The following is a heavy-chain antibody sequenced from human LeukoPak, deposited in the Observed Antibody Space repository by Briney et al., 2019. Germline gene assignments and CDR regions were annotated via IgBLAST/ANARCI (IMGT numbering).Heavy chain of an antibody. J-gene: IGHJ4*02. Sequence: GGSLRLSCAASGFTVSSNYMSWVRQAPGTGLEWVSTISGSGGTTYYVDSVKGRFTISRDNSKNMFFLQMNNLRPEDTAVYYCAKLHNLNCDYWGLGTLVTVSS. CDR1: GFTVSSNY. V-gene: IGHV3-23*01. D-gene: IGHD1-14*01. CDR3: AKLHNLNCDY. CDR2: ISGSGGTT.